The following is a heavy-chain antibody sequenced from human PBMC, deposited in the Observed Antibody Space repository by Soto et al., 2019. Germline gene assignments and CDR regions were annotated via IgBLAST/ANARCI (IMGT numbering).Heavy chain of an antibody. CDR3: ARHGEDGQTQLRVNRFAP. CDR2: IYHSGRT. J-gene: IGHJ5*02. Sequence: SETLSLTCAVSGGSISSSNWWSWVRQPPGKGLEWIGEIYHSGRTNYNPSLKSRVTLSVDTSKNQFSLKLSSVTAADTAMYYYARHGEDGQTQLRVNRFAPWGQGSLVTVCS. CDR1: GGSISSSNW. V-gene: IGHV4-4*02.